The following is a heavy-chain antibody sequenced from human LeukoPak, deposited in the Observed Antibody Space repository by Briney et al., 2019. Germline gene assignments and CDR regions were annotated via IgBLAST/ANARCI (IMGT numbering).Heavy chain of an antibody. Sequence: PSETLSLTCTVSGGSISSYYWSWVRQPPGKGLEWIGHIYYSGSTSYNPSLKSRVTTLVDTSKNQFSLELSSVTAADTAVYYCARHVKGATYAFEIWGQGTLVTVSS. CDR3: ARHVKGATYAFEI. V-gene: IGHV4-59*08. D-gene: IGHD1-26*01. CDR2: IYYSGST. CDR1: GGSISSYY. J-gene: IGHJ3*02.